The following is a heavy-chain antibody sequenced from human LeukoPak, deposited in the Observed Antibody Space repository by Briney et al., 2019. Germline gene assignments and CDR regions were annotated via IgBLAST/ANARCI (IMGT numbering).Heavy chain of an antibody. J-gene: IGHJ4*02. V-gene: IGHV5-51*01. CDR2: IYPGDSET. CDR1: GDSFTSYW. D-gene: IGHD3-22*01. CDR3: ARRDSSGYNYFYY. Sequence: GESLKISCKGAGDSFTSYWIGWVRQMPGKGLEWMGNIYPGDSETRYSPSFQGQVTISADKSISTAYLQWSSLKASDTAMYYCARRDSSGYNYFYYWGQGTLVTVSS.